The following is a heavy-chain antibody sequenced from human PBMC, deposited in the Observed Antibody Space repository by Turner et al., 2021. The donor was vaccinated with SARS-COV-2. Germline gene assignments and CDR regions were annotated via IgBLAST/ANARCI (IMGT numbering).Heavy chain of an antibody. Sequence: EVQLVESGGGLVQPGGSLRLSCAASGFTFTSYDFNWVRQAPGKGLEWVSYISSSGSTIYYADSVKGRFTISRDNAKNSLYLQMNSLRAEDTAVYYCARDQYYDSSGYYFFRASYFDLWGRGTLVTVSS. V-gene: IGHV3-48*03. J-gene: IGHJ2*01. D-gene: IGHD3-22*01. CDR2: ISSSGSTI. CDR1: GFTFTSYD. CDR3: ARDQYYDSSGYYFFRASYFDL.